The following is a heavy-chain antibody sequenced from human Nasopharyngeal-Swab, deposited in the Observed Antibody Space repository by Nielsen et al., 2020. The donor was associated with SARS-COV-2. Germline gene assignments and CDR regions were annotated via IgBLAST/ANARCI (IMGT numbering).Heavy chain of an antibody. V-gene: IGHV3-49*03. CDR3: TRIRTNAFDI. CDR2: IRSKAYGGTT. D-gene: IGHD2-8*01. J-gene: IGHJ3*02. CDR1: GFTFGDYA. Sequence: GESLKISCTASGFTFGDYAMSWFRQAPGKGLEWVGFIRSKAYGGTTEYAASVKGRFTISRDDSKSIAYLQMNSLKTEDTAVSYCTRIRTNAFDIWGQGTMVTVSS.